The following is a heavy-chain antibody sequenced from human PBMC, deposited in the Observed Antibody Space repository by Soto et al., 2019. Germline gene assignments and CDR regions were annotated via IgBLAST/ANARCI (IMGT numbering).Heavy chain of an antibody. CDR3: ARAYCSGGSCYFDYYYYMDV. CDR1: GFTVSSNY. CDR2: IYSGGST. Sequence: EVQLVESGGGLVQPGGSLRLSCAASGFTVSSNYMSWVRQAPGKGLEWVSGIYSGGSTYYADSVKGRFTISRDNSKNTLYLQMNSLRAEDTAVYYCARAYCSGGSCYFDYYYYMDVWGKGTTVTVSS. V-gene: IGHV3-66*01. D-gene: IGHD2-15*01. J-gene: IGHJ6*03.